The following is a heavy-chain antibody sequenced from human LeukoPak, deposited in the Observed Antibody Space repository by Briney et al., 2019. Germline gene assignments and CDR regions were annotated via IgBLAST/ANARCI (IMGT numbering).Heavy chain of an antibody. V-gene: IGHV3-53*01. Sequence: PGGSLRLSCAASGFIVSTKYMTWVRQAPGKGLEWVSVIYSGGGTYYADSVKGRFTISRDNSKNTLFLQMDSLRAEDTAVYYCARDLSTTHFDYWGQGTLVTVSS. CDR2: IYSGGGT. CDR3: ARDLSTTHFDY. D-gene: IGHD5/OR15-5a*01. CDR1: GFIVSTKY. J-gene: IGHJ4*02.